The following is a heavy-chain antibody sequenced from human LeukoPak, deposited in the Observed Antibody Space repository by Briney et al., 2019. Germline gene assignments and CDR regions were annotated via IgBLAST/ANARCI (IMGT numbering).Heavy chain of an antibody. Sequence: GASVKVSCKASGYTFTSYGISWVRQAPGQGLEWMGWISAYNGNTNYAQKLQGRVTMTTDTSTSTAYMELRSLRSDDTAVYYCARGPPYGDYVSYFDYWGQGTLVTVSS. CDR2: ISAYNGNT. J-gene: IGHJ4*02. V-gene: IGHV1-18*01. D-gene: IGHD4-17*01. CDR3: ARGPPYGDYVSYFDY. CDR1: GYTFTSYG.